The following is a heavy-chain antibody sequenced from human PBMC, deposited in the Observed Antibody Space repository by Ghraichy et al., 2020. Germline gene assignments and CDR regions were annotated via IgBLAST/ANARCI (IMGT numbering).Heavy chain of an antibody. CDR2: ITQDGNEK. CDR3: VRWFRRAMAGSLYYDYYGMDV. Sequence: GGSLRLSCTASGFLFSRYWMSWVRQAPGKGLEWVAKITQDGNEKDYVDSVKGRFTISRDNDKDSLFLHMNSLRAEDTAVYYFVRWFRRAMAGSLYYDYYGMDVWGQGTTVTVSS. V-gene: IGHV3-7*01. CDR1: GFLFSRYW. D-gene: IGHD5-18*01. J-gene: IGHJ6*02.